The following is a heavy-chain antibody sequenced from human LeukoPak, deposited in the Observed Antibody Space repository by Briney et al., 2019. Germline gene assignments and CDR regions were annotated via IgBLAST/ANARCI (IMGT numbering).Heavy chain of an antibody. CDR1: EDSFTNYW. D-gene: IGHD3-10*01. J-gene: IGHJ3*02. CDR2: IYPGDSDT. CDR3: ASLTRSVDSFDI. Sequence: GESLKISCKGSEDSFTNYWIGWVRQMPGKGLECMGIIYPGDSDTRYSPSFQGQVTISADKSSSTAYLQWSSLKASDTAMYYCASLTRSVDSFDIWGQGTMVTVSS. V-gene: IGHV5-51*01.